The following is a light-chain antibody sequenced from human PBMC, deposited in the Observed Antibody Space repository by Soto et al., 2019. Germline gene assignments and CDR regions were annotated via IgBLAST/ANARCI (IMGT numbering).Light chain of an antibody. V-gene: IGLV2-18*02. CDR2: EVS. Sequence: QSALTQPPSVSGSPGQSVTISCTGTSSDVGSYDRVSRYQQSPGTAPKVIIFEVSNRPSGVPDRFSGSKSGNTASLTISGLQAEDEADYYCSSHTNISPLFGGGTKVTVL. J-gene: IGLJ2*01. CDR3: SSHTNISPL. CDR1: SSDVGSYDR.